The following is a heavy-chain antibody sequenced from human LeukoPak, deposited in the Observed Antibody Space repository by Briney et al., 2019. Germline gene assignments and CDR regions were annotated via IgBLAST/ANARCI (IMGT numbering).Heavy chain of an antibody. CDR2: ISYDGSNK. V-gene: IGHV3-30-3*01. D-gene: IGHD5-12*01. J-gene: IGHJ4*02. CDR3: ARATRGLRSAFDY. CDR1: GGSISSSR. Sequence: LSLTCTVSGGSISSSRYYWGWIRQAPGKGLEWVAVISYDGSNKYYADSVKGRFTISRDNSKNTLYLQMNSLRAEDTAVYYCARATRGLRSAFDYWGQGTLVTVSS.